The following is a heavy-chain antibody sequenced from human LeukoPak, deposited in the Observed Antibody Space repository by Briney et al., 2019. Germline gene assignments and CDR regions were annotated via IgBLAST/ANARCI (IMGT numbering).Heavy chain of an antibody. CDR2: ISYDGSNK. V-gene: IGHV3-30*03. CDR1: GFTFSSYG. J-gene: IGHJ3*02. Sequence: GGSLRLSCAASGFTFSSYGMHWVRQAPGKGLEWVAVISYDGSNKYYADSVKGRFTISRDNSKNTLYLQMNSLRAEDTAVYYCARGIVGALDAFDTWGQGTMVTVSS. CDR3: ARGIVGALDAFDT. D-gene: IGHD1-26*01.